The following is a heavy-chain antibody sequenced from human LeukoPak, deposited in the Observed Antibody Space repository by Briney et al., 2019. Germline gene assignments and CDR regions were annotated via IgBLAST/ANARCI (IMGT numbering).Heavy chain of an antibody. V-gene: IGHV4-39*07. D-gene: IGHD6-25*01. CDR1: GGSISSSSYY. CDR2: IYYSGST. J-gene: IGHJ6*03. Sequence: SETLSLTCTVSGGSISSSSYYWGWIRQPPGKGLEWIGSIYYSGSTYYNPSLKSRVTISVDTSKNQFSLKLSSVTAADTAVYYCARGGSGSDMDVWGKGTTVTVSS. CDR3: ARGGSGSDMDV.